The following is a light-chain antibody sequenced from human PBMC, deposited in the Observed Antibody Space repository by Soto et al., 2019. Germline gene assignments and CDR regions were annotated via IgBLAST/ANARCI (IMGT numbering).Light chain of an antibody. CDR2: GAS. CDR3: QQYNNWPPRAWT. J-gene: IGKJ1*01. CDR1: QSVSSN. V-gene: IGKV3-15*01. Sequence: EIVMTQSPATLSVSPGERATLSCRASQSVSSNLAWYQQKPGQDPRLPIYGASTRATGIPARFSGSGSGTEFTLTISSLQSEDFAVYYCQQYNNWPPRAWTFGQGTKVEIK.